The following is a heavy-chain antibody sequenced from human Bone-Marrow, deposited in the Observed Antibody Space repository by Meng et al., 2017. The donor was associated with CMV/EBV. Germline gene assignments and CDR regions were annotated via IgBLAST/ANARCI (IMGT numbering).Heavy chain of an antibody. CDR3: ARGACSSTSCYWGEAFDI. CDR2: IYYGGST. V-gene: IGHV4-39*07. D-gene: IGHD2-2*01. J-gene: IGHJ3*02. CDR1: GGSISSSSYY. Sequence: SETLSLTCTVSGGSISSSSYYWGWIRQPPGKGLEWIGSIYYGGSTYYNPSLKSRVTISVDTSKNQFSLKLSSVTAADTAVYYCARGACSSTSCYWGEAFDIWGQGTMVTVSS.